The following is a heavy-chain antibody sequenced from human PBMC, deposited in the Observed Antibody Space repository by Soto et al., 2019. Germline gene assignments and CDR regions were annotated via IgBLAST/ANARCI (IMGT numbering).Heavy chain of an antibody. Sequence: QVQLVQSGAEVKKPGASVKVSCKASGYTFTSYYMHWVRQAPGQGLEWMGIINPSGGSTSYAQKFQGRVTMTRDTSTSTVYMELSSLRSEDTAVYYCALLWVGEFPDYWGQGTLVTVSS. J-gene: IGHJ4*02. CDR2: INPSGGST. CDR3: ALLWVGEFPDY. D-gene: IGHD3-10*01. V-gene: IGHV1-46*01. CDR1: GYTFTSYY.